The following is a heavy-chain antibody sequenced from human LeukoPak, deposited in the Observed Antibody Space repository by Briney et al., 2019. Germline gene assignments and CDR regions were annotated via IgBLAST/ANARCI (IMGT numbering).Heavy chain of an antibody. CDR2: ISGSGGST. CDR3: AKGDRLLWLGELFG. J-gene: IGHJ4*02. CDR1: GFTFSSYA. V-gene: IGHV3-23*01. Sequence: PGGSLRLSCAASGFTFSSYAMSWVRQAPGKGLEWVSAISGSGGSTYYADSVKGRFTISRDNSKNTLYLQMNSLRAEDTAVYYCAKGDRLLWLGELFGWGQGTLVTVSS. D-gene: IGHD3-10*01.